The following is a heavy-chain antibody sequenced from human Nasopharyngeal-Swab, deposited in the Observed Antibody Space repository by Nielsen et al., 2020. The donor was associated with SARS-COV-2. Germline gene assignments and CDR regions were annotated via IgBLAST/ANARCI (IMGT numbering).Heavy chain of an antibody. Sequence: SLKISCAASGFTFSSYAMHWVRQAPGKGLEWVAVISYDGSNKYYADSVKGRFTISRDNSKNTLYLQMNSLRAEDTAVYYCARAVAGIPHYWGQGTLVTVSS. V-gene: IGHV3-30-3*01. CDR2: ISYDGSNK. J-gene: IGHJ4*02. CDR1: GFTFSSYA. D-gene: IGHD6-19*01. CDR3: ARAVAGIPHY.